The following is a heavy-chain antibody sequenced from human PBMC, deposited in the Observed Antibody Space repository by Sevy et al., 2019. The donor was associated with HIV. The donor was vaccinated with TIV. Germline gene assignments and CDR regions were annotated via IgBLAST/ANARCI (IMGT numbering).Heavy chain of an antibody. CDR3: AKANADGSGGTCYTAHYYYDMDV. Sequence: GGSLRLSCAASGFAFSDYAMHWVRQAPGKGLEWVAAISYAGFSKYFEDSVKGRFTVSKDNSKNTLYLEMNSLRAEDTAVYYCAKANADGSGGTCYTAHYYYDMDVWGRGATVTVSS. V-gene: IGHV3-30*18. J-gene: IGHJ6*02. D-gene: IGHD2-15*01. CDR1: GFAFSDYA. CDR2: ISYAGFSK.